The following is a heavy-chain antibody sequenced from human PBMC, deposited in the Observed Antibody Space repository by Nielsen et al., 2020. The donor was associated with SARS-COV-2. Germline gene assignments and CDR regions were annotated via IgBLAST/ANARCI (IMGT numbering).Heavy chain of an antibody. D-gene: IGHD3-10*01. CDR1: GDSISSGDYY. Sequence: SETLSLTCTVSGDSISSGDYYWSWIRQPPGKGLEWITYIYHSGSTYYNPSLKSRVSISVDTSKNQFSLNLSSVTAADTAMYYCARYYVSGMYGMDVWGPGTTVTVSS. J-gene: IGHJ6*02. V-gene: IGHV4-30-4*01. CDR3: ARYYVSGMYGMDV. CDR2: IYHSGST.